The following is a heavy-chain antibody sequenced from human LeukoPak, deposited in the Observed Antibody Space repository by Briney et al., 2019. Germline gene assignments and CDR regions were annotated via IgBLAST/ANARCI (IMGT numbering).Heavy chain of an antibody. V-gene: IGHV3-48*04. CDR3: ARDRSIYRVEAYYYGMDV. CDR1: GFTFSSYP. D-gene: IGHD3-9*01. CDR2: ISSSSSTI. Sequence: GGSLRLSCAASGFTFSSYPMSWVRQAPGKGLEWVSYISSSSSTIYYADSVKGRFTISRDNAKNSLYLQMNSLRAEDTAVYYCARDRSIYRVEAYYYGMDVWGQGTTVTGSS. J-gene: IGHJ6*02.